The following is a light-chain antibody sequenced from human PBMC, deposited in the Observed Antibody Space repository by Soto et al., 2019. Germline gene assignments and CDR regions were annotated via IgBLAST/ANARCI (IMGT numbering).Light chain of an antibody. J-gene: IGKJ4*01. CDR3: QHYNTWPLT. CDR1: QSVSNN. CDR2: DAS. Sequence: EIVMTQSPATLSVSPGERATLSCRASQSVSNNLAWYQQTPGQAPRLLIYDASTRATGIPARFSGSGSGTEVTLTISSLQSDDFADYYCQHYNTWPLTFGGVTKVEI. V-gene: IGKV3-15*01.